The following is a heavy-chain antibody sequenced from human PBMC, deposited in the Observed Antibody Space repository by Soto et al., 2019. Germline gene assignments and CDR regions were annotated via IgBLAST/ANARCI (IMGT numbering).Heavy chain of an antibody. CDR2: IKYDGSEK. CDR1: GFIFSGYW. CDR3: ARVSK. J-gene: IGHJ4*02. V-gene: IGHV3-7*05. Sequence: GGSLRLSCTASGFIFSGYWMSWVRQAPGKGLEWVANIKYDGSEKYYVDSVKGRFTISRDNAKNSLYLQMNSLRVEDTAVYYCARVSKWGQGILVTVSS.